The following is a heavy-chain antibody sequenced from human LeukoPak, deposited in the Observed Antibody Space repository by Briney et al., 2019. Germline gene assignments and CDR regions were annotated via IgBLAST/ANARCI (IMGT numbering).Heavy chain of an antibody. J-gene: IGHJ3*02. CDR1: GFTFNSYG. V-gene: IGHV3-30*02. CDR3: AKDGGSGSYFAFDI. D-gene: IGHD1-26*01. Sequence: TGGSLRLSCAASGFTFNSYGMHWVRQAPGKGLEWVAFIRCDGSKSYFADSVKGRFALSRDNSKNTLYLQMSSLRPEDTAVYFCAKDGGSGSYFAFDIWGQGTMVTVSS. CDR2: IRCDGSKS.